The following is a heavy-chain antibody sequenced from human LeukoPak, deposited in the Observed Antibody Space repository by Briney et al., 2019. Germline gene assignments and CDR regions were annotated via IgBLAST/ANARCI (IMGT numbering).Heavy chain of an antibody. J-gene: IGHJ4*02. V-gene: IGHV3-21*01. CDR2: ISSSSSYI. Sequence: GGSLRLSCAASGSTFSSYSMNWVRQAPGKGLEWVSSISSSSSYIYYADSVKGRFTISRDNAKNSLYLQMNSLRAEDTAVYYCARDDAVSGSYFDYWGQGTLVTVSS. CDR3: ARDDAVSGSYFDY. D-gene: IGHD1-26*01. CDR1: GSTFSSYS.